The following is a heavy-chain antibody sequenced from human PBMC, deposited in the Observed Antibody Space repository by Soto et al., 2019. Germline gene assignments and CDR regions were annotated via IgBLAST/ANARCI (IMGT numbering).Heavy chain of an antibody. CDR1: GFTFSNYN. CDR2: ISSSGSAI. CDR3: ARAYSSTSGKDAFDI. D-gene: IGHD6-13*01. J-gene: IGHJ3*02. Sequence: GGSLRLSCAASGFTFSNYNMNWVRQAPGQGLEWVSYISSSGSAIYYEDSVKGRLTISRDNAKNSLFLQINSLRAEDTAVYYCARAYSSTSGKDAFDIWGQGTMVTVSS. V-gene: IGHV3-48*01.